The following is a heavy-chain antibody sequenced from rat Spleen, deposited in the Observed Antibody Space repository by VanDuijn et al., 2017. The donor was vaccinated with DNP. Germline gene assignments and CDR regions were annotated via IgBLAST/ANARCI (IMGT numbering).Heavy chain of an antibody. CDR2: ISTDGYNT. V-gene: IGHV5-25*01. CDR1: GFTYSNYV. Sequence: EVQLVESGGDLVQPGRSLKLSCAASGFTYSNYVMAWIRQAPTKGLEWVASISTDGYNTYYRDSVKGRFTISRDNAQSTLYLQMDSLRSEDTATYYCARHWTIMPYYYAMDAWGQGASVTVSS. D-gene: IGHD1-12*01. CDR3: ARHWTIMPYYYAMDA. J-gene: IGHJ4*01.